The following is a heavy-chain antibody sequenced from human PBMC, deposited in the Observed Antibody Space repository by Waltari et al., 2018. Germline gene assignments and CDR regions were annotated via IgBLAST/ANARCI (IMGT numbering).Heavy chain of an antibody. Sequence: VQLVESGGGLVQPGGSLRRPVTASGFTCSNFWGTWVRQAPGKGVEWVASIKEDGSVTNYVDSLRGRFIISRDNAKNLLYLQMNSLGAEDTAFYYCIRGVTIPDYWGQGTLVIVSS. D-gene: IGHD4-17*01. V-gene: IGHV3-7*01. CDR3: IRGVTIPDY. CDR1: GFTCSNFW. CDR2: IKEDGSVT. J-gene: IGHJ4*02.